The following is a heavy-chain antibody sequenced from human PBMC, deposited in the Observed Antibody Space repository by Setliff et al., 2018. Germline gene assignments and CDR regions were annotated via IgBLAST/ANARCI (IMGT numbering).Heavy chain of an antibody. CDR3: ARDRSTVIRGVTSFFYYYMDV. CDR1: GGSIGPHY. CDR2: IFYSDTA. V-gene: IGHV4-59*11. Sequence: SETLSLTCTVSGGSIGPHYWSWIRQAPGKGLEWIGHIFYSDTAKYNPSLESRAAISVDSSKNRFSLRLRSVTAADTAVYYCARDRSTVIRGVTSFFYYYMDVWGGGTTVTVSS. J-gene: IGHJ6*03. D-gene: IGHD3-10*01.